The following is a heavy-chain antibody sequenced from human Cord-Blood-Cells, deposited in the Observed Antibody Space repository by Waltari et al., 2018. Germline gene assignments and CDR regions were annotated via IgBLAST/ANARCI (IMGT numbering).Heavy chain of an antibody. J-gene: IGHJ3*02. D-gene: IGHD2-2*01. V-gene: IGHV3-53*01. CDR3: ARDGPGYCSSTSCYAFDI. CDR1: GFTVSSNY. CDR2: IYSGGST. Sequence: EVQLVESGGGLIQPGGSLRLSWAASGFTVSSNYMSWVRQAPGRGLEWVSVIYSGGSTYYADSVEGRFTSSRDNDKNTLYLQMNSLRAEDTAVYYCARDGPGYCSSTSCYAFDIWGQGTMVTVSS.